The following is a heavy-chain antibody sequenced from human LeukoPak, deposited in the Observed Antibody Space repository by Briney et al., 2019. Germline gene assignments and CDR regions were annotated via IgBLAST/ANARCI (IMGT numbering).Heavy chain of an antibody. CDR3: ARGAYSGSYVLDY. Sequence: ASVKVSCKASGGTFSSYAISWVRQAPGQGLEWMGRIIPILGIANYAQKFQGRVTITPDKSTSTAYMELSSLRSEDTAVYYCARGAYSGSYVLDYWGQGTLVTVSS. CDR1: GGTFSSYA. J-gene: IGHJ4*02. D-gene: IGHD1-26*01. CDR2: IIPILGIA. V-gene: IGHV1-69*04.